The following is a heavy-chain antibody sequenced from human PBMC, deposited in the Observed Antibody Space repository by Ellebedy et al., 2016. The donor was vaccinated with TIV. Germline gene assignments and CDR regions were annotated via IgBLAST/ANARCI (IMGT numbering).Heavy chain of an antibody. J-gene: IGHJ4*02. Sequence: SETLSLTXTVSGDSFSSDTSYWSWVRQTPGKGLEWIGEIYYSGSANYNPSLESRVTMSMDKTKNQFSLNLMSVTAADTAVYYCGTGWHVIELWGQGTLVTVSS. D-gene: IGHD6-19*01. CDR1: GDSFSSDTSY. V-gene: IGHV4-39*07. CDR3: GTGWHVIEL. CDR2: IYYSGSA.